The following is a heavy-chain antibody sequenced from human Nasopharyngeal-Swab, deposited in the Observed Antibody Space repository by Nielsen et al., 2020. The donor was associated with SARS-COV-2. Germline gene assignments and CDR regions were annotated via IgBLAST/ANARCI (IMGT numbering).Heavy chain of an antibody. V-gene: IGHV4-39*01. CDR3: ATGRGGPYPYFDY. D-gene: IGHD4-23*01. CDR2: IYYSGST. Sequence: WIRQPPGKGLEWIGSIYYSGSTYYNPSLKSRVTISVDTSKNQFSLKLSSVTAADTAVYYCATGRGGPYPYFDYWGQGTLVTASS. J-gene: IGHJ4*02.